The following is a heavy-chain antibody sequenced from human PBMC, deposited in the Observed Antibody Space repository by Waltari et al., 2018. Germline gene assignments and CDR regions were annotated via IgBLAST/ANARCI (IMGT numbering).Heavy chain of an antibody. Sequence: QVQLQESGPGLVKPSETLSLTCTVSGCSISSYYWSWIRQPPEKGLERLGYIYYSGSTDYNPSLKSRVTISVDTSKNQFSLKLSSVTAADTAVYYCARGGPDIVVVPAASYYDYYGMDVWGQGTTVTVSS. J-gene: IGHJ6*02. D-gene: IGHD2-2*01. V-gene: IGHV4-59*01. CDR3: ARGGPDIVVVPAASYYDYYGMDV. CDR1: GCSISSYY. CDR2: IYYSGST.